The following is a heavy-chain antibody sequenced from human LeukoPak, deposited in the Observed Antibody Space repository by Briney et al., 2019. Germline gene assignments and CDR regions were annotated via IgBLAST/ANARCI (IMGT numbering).Heavy chain of an antibody. D-gene: IGHD6-19*01. CDR2: LSRSGGST. J-gene: IGHJ4*02. V-gene: IGHV3-23*01. Sequence: GGSLRLSCATSGFTFSRYAMSWVRQAPGKGLEWISTLSRSGGSTYYTDSVKGRFTITRDNSKNTLYLQMTSLRAEDTAVYYCAKARYSSRGYPYWGQGTLVTVSS. CDR3: AKARYSSRGYPY. CDR1: GFTFSRYA.